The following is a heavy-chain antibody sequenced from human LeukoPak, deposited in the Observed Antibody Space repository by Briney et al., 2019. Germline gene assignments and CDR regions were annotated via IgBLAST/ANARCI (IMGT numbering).Heavy chain of an antibody. CDR3: ARLPYSSGWYGYDYYGMDV. CDR2: IXYSGGT. Sequence: YIXYSGGTNYNPSLKSRVTISVDTSKNQFSLKLSSVTAADTAVYYCARLPYSSGWYGYDYYGMDVWGQGTTVTVSS. J-gene: IGHJ6*02. V-gene: IGHV4-59*08. D-gene: IGHD6-19*01.